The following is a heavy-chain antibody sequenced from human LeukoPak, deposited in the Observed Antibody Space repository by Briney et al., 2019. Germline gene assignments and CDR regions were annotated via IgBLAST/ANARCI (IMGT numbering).Heavy chain of an antibody. V-gene: IGHV3-74*01. CDR1: GFTFSSYW. CDR3: ARGSWYGSGVFYFDS. Sequence: GGSLRLSCAASGFTFSSYWMHWVRKPPGKGLVWVSRMNSDGSSTSYADSVKGRFTISRDNAKNTLYLQMNSLRAEDTAVYYCARGSWYGSGVFYFDSWGQGTLVTVSS. CDR2: MNSDGSST. J-gene: IGHJ4*02. D-gene: IGHD3-10*01.